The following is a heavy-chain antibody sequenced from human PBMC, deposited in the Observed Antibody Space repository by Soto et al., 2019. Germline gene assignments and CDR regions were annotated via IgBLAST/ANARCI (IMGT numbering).Heavy chain of an antibody. J-gene: IGHJ6*02. V-gene: IGHV3-23*01. CDR1: GFTFSSYA. D-gene: IGHD1-26*01. CDR2: ISGSGGNA. Sequence: EVQLLESGGGLVQPGGSLRLSCAASGFTFSSYAMSWVRQAPGKGLEWVSTISGSGGNAYYADSVKGRFSSSRDNSKYTLRLQMNSLRADDTAVYYCAKDGASGSYPHYYYFGMDVWGQGTTVTVSS. CDR3: AKDGASGSYPHYYYFGMDV.